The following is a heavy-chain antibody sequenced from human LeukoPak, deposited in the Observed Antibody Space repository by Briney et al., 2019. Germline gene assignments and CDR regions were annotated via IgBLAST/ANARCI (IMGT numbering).Heavy chain of an antibody. V-gene: IGHV5-51*01. Sequence: GESLKISCKGSGYSFTSYWIGWVRQMPGKGLEWMGIIYPGDSDTRYSPSFQGQATISADKSISTAYLQWSSLKASDTAMYYCARPVEMATIYFDYWGQGTLVTVSS. CDR2: IYPGDSDT. J-gene: IGHJ4*02. D-gene: IGHD5-24*01. CDR1: GYSFTSYW. CDR3: ARPVEMATIYFDY.